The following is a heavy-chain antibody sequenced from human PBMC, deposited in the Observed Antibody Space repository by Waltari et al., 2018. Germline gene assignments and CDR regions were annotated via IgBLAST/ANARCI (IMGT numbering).Heavy chain of an antibody. CDR1: GGSFSGYY. CDR2: INHRGST. D-gene: IGHD3-9*01. Sequence: QVQLQQWGAGLLKPSETLSLTCAVYGGSFSGYYWSWIRQPPGKGLEWIGEINHRGSTNYNPSLKSRVTISVDTSKNQFSLKLSSVTAADTAVYYCARGRELRYFDWTSTAIDYWGQGTLVTVSS. V-gene: IGHV4-34*01. CDR3: ARGRELRYFDWTSTAIDY. J-gene: IGHJ4*02.